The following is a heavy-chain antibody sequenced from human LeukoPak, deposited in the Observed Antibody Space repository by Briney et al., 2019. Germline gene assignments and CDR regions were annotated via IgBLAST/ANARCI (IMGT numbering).Heavy chain of an antibody. J-gene: IGHJ4*02. CDR2: IIPIFGTA. D-gene: IGHD6-13*01. V-gene: IGHV1-69*05. Sequence: SVKVSCKASGGTFSSYAISWVRQAPGQGLEWMGGIIPIFGTANYAQKFQGRVTITTDESTSTAYMELSSLRSEDTAVYYCAIFGYSSSWYDRAPDYWGQGTLVTVSS. CDR3: AIFGYSSSWYDRAPDY. CDR1: GGTFSSYA.